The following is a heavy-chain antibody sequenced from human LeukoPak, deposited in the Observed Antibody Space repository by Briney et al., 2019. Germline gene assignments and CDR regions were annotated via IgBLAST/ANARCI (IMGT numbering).Heavy chain of an antibody. D-gene: IGHD6-19*01. J-gene: IGHJ4*02. CDR2: ISWNSGSI. V-gene: IGHV3-9*01. CDR1: GFTFDDYA. CDR3: AKGVQIAVAGNIDY. Sequence: PGRSLRLSCAASGFTFDDYAMHWVRQAPGKGLEWVSGISWNSGSIGYADSVKGRFTISRDNAKNSLYLQMNSLRAEDTALYYCAKGVQIAVAGNIDYWGQGTLVTVSS.